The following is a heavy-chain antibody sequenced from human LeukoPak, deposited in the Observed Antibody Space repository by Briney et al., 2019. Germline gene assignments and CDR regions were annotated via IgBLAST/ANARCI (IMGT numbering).Heavy chain of an antibody. V-gene: IGHV4-39*07. Sequence: ETLSLTCTVSGGSISSSSYYWGWIRQPPGKGLEWIGSIYYSGSTYYNPSLKSRVTISVDTSKNQFSLKLSSVTAADTAVYYCARDLTYYYDSSGDAFDIWGQGTMVTVSS. CDR1: GGSISSSSYY. D-gene: IGHD3-22*01. CDR3: ARDLTYYYDSSGDAFDI. CDR2: IYYSGST. J-gene: IGHJ3*02.